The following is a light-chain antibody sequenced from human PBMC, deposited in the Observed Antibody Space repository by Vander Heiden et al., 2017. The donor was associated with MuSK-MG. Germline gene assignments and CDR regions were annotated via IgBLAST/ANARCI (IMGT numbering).Light chain of an antibody. CDR1: QGISNY. V-gene: IGKV1-27*01. Sequence: IQMTQSPSSLPASVGDRVTITCRASQGISNYLAWYQQKPGKVPKLLIYAASTLQSGVPSRFSGSGSGTDFTLTISSLQPEDVATYCCQKCNSALITFGQGTRLEIK. CDR3: QKCNSALIT. J-gene: IGKJ5*01. CDR2: AAS.